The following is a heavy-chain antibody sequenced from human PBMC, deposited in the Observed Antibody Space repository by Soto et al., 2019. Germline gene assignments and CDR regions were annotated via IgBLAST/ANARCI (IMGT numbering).Heavy chain of an antibody. Sequence: PSETLSLTCTVSGGSISSGDYYWSWIRQPPGKGLEWIGYIYYSGSTYYNPSLKSRFTISVDTSKNQFSLKLSSVTAADTAVYYCARDKITGLFDYWGQGTLVTVSS. V-gene: IGHV4-30-4*01. CDR1: GGSISSGDYY. D-gene: IGHD2-8*02. J-gene: IGHJ4*02. CDR2: IYYSGST. CDR3: ARDKITGLFDY.